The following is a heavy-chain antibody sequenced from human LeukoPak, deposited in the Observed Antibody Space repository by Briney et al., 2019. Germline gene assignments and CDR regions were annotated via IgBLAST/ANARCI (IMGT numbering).Heavy chain of an antibody. CDR3: ASSSWYALDY. D-gene: IGHD6-13*01. CDR1: GFTFSSYA. V-gene: IGHV3-48*03. CDR2: ISSSGSTM. J-gene: IGHJ4*02. Sequence: GGSLRLSCAASGFTFSSYAMSRVRQAPGKGLEWISYISSSGSTMYYADSVKGRFTISRDNAKNSLYLQMNSLRAEDTAIYYCASSSWYALDYWGQGTLVTVSS.